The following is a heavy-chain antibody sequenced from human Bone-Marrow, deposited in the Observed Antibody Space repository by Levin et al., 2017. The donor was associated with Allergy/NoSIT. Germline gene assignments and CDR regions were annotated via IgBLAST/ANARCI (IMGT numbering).Heavy chain of an antibody. CDR3: AKLSGDIVATMQYFYYSAMDV. V-gene: IGHV3-23*01. CDR2: ISGSGDST. CDR1: GFTFSSYA. D-gene: IGHD5-12*01. Sequence: GGSLRLSCAASGFTFSSYAMSWVRQAPGKGLEWVSAISGSGDSTYYADSVKGRFTISRDNSKNTLYLQMSSLRAEDTAVYYCAKLSGDIVATMQYFYYSAMDVWGQGTTVTVSS. J-gene: IGHJ6*02.